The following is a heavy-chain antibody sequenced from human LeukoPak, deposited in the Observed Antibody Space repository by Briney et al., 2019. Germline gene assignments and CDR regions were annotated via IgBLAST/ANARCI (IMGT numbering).Heavy chain of an antibody. V-gene: IGHV3-23*01. CDR1: GFTFSSYA. Sequence: PGAPLRLSCAASGFTFSSYAMTGVGPAPGKGLEGVSTMSGSDGSTYYADSVKGRFTISRDNSKNTLYLQMNSLRAEDTAVYYCASDSSGWYRWFDPWGQGTLVTVSS. CDR3: ASDSSGWYRWFDP. CDR2: MSGSDGST. J-gene: IGHJ5*02. D-gene: IGHD6-19*01.